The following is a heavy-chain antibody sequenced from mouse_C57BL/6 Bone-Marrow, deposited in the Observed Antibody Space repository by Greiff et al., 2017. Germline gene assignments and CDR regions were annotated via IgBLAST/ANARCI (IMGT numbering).Heavy chain of an antibody. CDR3: ARGGTYYSNYVGFAY. Sequence: DVKLVESGGGLVKPGGSLKLSCAASGFTFSSYAMSWVRQTPEKRLEWVATISDGGSYTYYPDNVKGRFTISRDNAKNNLYLQMSHLKSEDTAMYYCARGGTYYSNYVGFAYWGQGTLVTVSA. CDR2: ISDGGSYT. V-gene: IGHV5-4*03. CDR1: GFTFSSYA. D-gene: IGHD2-5*01. J-gene: IGHJ3*01.